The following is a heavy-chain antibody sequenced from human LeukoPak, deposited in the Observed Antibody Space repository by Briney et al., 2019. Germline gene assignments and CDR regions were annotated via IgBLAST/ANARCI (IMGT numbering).Heavy chain of an antibody. CDR1: GDSISSGSYY. V-gene: IGHV4-61*02. Sequence: SETLSLTCTVSGDSISSGSYYWSWIRQPAGKGLEWIGRIYTSGSTNYNPSLKSRVTISVDTSKYQFSLKLSSVTAADRAVYYCATDLGYCSSTSCYKLEPLDYWGQGTLVTVSS. D-gene: IGHD2-2*02. CDR2: IYTSGST. J-gene: IGHJ4*02. CDR3: ATDLGYCSSTSCYKLEPLDY.